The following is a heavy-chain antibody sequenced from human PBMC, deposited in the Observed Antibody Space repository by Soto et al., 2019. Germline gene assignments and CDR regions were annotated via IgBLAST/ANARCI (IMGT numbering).Heavy chain of an antibody. Sequence: QVQLVESGGGVVQPGRSLRLSCAASGFTFSSYALNWVRQAPGKGLDWVAVISSDVNYKYYADSVKGRFTISRDNSKNTLYLQMNILRAEDTAVYYCARQKKRGVCLFDFWGQGTLVTVSS. D-gene: IGHD1-26*01. CDR2: ISSDVNYK. J-gene: IGHJ4*02. CDR1: GFTFSSYA. V-gene: IGHV3-30-3*01. CDR3: ARQKKRGVCLFDF.